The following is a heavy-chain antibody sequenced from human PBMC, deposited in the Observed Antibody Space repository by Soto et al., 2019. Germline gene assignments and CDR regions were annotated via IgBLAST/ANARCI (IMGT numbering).Heavy chain of an antibody. Sequence: GGSLRLSCASSGFTFSSYAMCWVRQAPGKGLEWVSAISGSGGSTYYADSVKGRFTISRDNSKNTLYLQMNSLRAEDTAVYYCAKRGNPAVSYWGQGTLVTVSS. D-gene: IGHD3-10*01. CDR1: GFTFSSYA. J-gene: IGHJ4*02. V-gene: IGHV3-23*01. CDR2: ISGSGGST. CDR3: AKRGNPAVSY.